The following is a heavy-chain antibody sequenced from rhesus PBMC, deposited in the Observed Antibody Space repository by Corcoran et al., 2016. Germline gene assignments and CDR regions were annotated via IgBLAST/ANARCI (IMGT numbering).Heavy chain of an antibody. V-gene: IGHV4-73*01. J-gene: IGHJ4*01. CDR3: ARDPYGSDY. D-gene: IGHD4-4*01. CDR2: IDGNSAST. Sequence: QVKLQQWGEGLVKPSETLSLTCAVYGGSISGYYCSWIRQPPGKGLEWIGNIDGNSASTNTNPSLKNRVTISKDTSKTQFSLKLSSVPAADTAVYYCARDPYGSDYWGQGVLVTVSS. CDR1: GGSISGYY.